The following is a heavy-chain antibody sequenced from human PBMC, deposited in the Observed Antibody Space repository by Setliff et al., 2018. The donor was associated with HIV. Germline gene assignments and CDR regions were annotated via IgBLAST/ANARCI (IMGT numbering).Heavy chain of an antibody. D-gene: IGHD6-13*01. CDR2: INHRGST. CDR3: ARESPRSSWFYFDF. V-gene: IGHV4-34*01. J-gene: IGHJ4*02. CDR1: GGSFSDYY. Sequence: SETLSLTCAVYGGSFSDYYRTWIRQSPGKGLEWIGEINHRGSTNYNPSLKSRVTVSVDTPKNQFSLKLGSVTAADTAVYYCARESPRSSWFYFDFWGQGTLVTVSS.